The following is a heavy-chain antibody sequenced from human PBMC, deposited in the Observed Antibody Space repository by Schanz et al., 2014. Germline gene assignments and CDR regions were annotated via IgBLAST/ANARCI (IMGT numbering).Heavy chain of an antibody. CDR2: IWSDGSRT. CDR3: AKVVASGPTTGPFDP. D-gene: IGHD1-26*01. V-gene: IGHV3-66*02. Sequence: EVQLVESGGGLVQPGGSLRLSCAASGFTVSNNYMSWVRQAPGKGLEWVAFIWSDGSRTYHAESVKGRFTISRDNSRNTLYLQMDSLRDEDTALYYCAKVVASGPTTGPFDPWGQGTLVTVSS. CDR1: GFTVSNNY. J-gene: IGHJ5*02.